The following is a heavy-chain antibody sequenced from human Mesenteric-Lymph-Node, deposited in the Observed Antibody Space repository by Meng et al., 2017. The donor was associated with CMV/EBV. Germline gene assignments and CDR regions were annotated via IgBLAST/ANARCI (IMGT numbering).Heavy chain of an antibody. D-gene: IGHD2-2*01. J-gene: IGHJ4*02. V-gene: IGHV4-59*01. CDR3: VSHRGGQYLVSNY. CDR2: IYYSGST. Sequence: SETLSLTCTVSGGSISSYYWSWIRQPPGKGLEWIGYIYYSGSTNYNPSLKSRVTISVDTSKNQFSMKLSSVTAADTAVFYCVSHRGGQYLVSNYWGQGTLVTVSS. CDR1: GGSISSYY.